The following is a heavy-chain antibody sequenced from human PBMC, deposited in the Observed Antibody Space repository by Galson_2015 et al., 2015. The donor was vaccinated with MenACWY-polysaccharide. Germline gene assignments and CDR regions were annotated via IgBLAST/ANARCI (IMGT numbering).Heavy chain of an antibody. CDR1: GFTFNSYA. CDR2: ISYDETNK. V-gene: IGHV3-30-3*01. CDR3: ARDYCSRTSCYGLDF. J-gene: IGHJ4*02. Sequence: SLRLSCAASGFTFNSYAMHWVRQAPGKGLEWVAVISYDETNKYYADSVKGRFTISRDNSKNTLYRQMNSLRAEDAAVYYCARDYCSRTSCYGLDFWGQGTLVTVSS. D-gene: IGHD2-2*01.